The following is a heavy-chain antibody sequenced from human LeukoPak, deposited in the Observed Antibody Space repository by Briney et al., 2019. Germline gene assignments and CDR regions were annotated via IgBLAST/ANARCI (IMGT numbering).Heavy chain of an antibody. V-gene: IGHV3-30-3*01. D-gene: IGHD6-19*01. CDR2: ISYDGSNR. J-gene: IGHJ4*02. CDR1: GFTFSTYA. CDR3: ARVSRVKAVAGTDYFDY. Sequence: PGRSLRLSCAASGFTFSTYAMHWVRQAPGKGLYWVAPISYDGSNRYYADSVKGRFTISRDNSKNTLYLQMSSLRAEDTAVYYCARVSRVKAVAGTDYFDYWGQGTLATVSS.